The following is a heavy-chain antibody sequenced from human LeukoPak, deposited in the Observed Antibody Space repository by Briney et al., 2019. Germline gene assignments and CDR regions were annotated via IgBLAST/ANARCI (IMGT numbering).Heavy chain of an antibody. J-gene: IGHJ3*02. Sequence: GGSLRLSCAASGFTFSNYWMSWVRQAPGKGLEWVANIKQDGSEKHYVDSVKGRFTISTDNAKNSMDLQMNNLRAEDTAVYYCARPHNSSLDNAFDIWGQGTRVTVSS. D-gene: IGHD6-13*01. V-gene: IGHV3-7*03. CDR3: ARPHNSSLDNAFDI. CDR2: IKQDGSEK. CDR1: GFTFSNYW.